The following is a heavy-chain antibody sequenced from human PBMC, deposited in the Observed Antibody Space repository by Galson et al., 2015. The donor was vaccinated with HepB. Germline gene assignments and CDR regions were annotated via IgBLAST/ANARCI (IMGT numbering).Heavy chain of an antibody. Sequence: SLRLSCAASGFTFSNYGMHWVRQAPGKGLEWVAFIRYDASNKYYADSVKGRFTISRDNSKNTLYLQMNSLRAEDTAVYYCAKDTVAATGTPPYYYGMDVWGQGTTVTVSS. CDR3: AKDTVAATGTPPYYYGMDV. V-gene: IGHV3-30*02. CDR1: GFTFSNYG. CDR2: IRYDASNK. D-gene: IGHD6-13*01. J-gene: IGHJ6*02.